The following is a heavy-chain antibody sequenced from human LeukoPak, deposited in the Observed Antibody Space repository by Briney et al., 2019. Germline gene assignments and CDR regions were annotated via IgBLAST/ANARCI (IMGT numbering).Heavy chain of an antibody. CDR3: ARGVAMGTTYYFDS. Sequence: ASVKVSCTPSGFTFSAYGIAWVRQAPGQGPEWMGWISNHNGNTNYAQKFQGRISVTTETSTGTAFLEVRDLKSDDTAVYYCARGVAMGTTYYFDSWGRGTQVTVAS. CDR2: ISNHNGNT. CDR1: GFTFSAYG. D-gene: IGHD1-1*01. J-gene: IGHJ4*02. V-gene: IGHV1-18*01.